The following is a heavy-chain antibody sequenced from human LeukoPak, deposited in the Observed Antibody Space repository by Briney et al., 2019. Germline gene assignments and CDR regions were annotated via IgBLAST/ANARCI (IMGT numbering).Heavy chain of an antibody. CDR3: ARRDFYGFDP. CDR1: GYSFSTYW. V-gene: IGHV5-51*01. D-gene: IGHD3-3*01. CDR2: IYPGDSDT. Sequence: RGESLKISCQGSGYSFSTYWIGWVRQMPGKGLEWMGIIYPGDSDTRYSPSFQGQVTISADKSIRTAYLQWSSQKASDTAMYYCARRDFYGFDPWGQGTLVTVSS. J-gene: IGHJ5*02.